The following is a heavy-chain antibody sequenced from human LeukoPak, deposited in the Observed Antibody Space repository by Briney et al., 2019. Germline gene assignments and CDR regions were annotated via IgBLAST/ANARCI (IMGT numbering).Heavy chain of an antibody. CDR1: GGSFSDYY. Sequence: PSETLSLTCAVYGGSFSDYYWSWIRQPPGKGLEWIGEINLSGSTNYNPSLKSRVTISVDTSKNQFSLKLSSVTAADTAVYYCARDLRFGLFDPWGQGTLVTVSS. CDR2: INLSGST. J-gene: IGHJ5*02. CDR3: ARDLRFGLFDP. V-gene: IGHV4-34*01. D-gene: IGHD3-10*01.